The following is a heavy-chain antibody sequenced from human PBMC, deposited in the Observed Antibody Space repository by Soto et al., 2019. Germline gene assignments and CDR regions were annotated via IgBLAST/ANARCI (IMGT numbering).Heavy chain of an antibody. V-gene: IGHV1-18*01. CDR3: VMVDNYVTPTPQDV. CDR1: GYIFVNYG. D-gene: IGHD3-16*01. CDR2: ISPYTGNT. Sequence: QVQLVQSGDEVKKPGASVKVSCKASGYIFVNYGIAWVRQAPGQGLEWMGWISPYTGNTHSATKVQGRLTMTTDTATSTAYMDLGSLTADDTAVYYCVMVDNYVTPTPQDVWGQGTTVTVSS. J-gene: IGHJ6*02.